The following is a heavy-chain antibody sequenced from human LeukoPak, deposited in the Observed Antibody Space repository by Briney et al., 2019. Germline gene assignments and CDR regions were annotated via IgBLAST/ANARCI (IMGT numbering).Heavy chain of an antibody. D-gene: IGHD2-21*02. V-gene: IGHV3-23*01. J-gene: IGHJ4*02. CDR3: ARDCGGDCYSHYFDY. CDR1: GFTFSSYV. Sequence: GGSLRLSCAASGFTFSSYVMTRVRQVPGKGLEWVSAISGSGGSTYYADSVKGRFTISRDNSKNTLYLQVNSLRADDTAVYCCARDCGGDCYSHYFDYWGQGTLVTVSS. CDR2: ISGSGGST.